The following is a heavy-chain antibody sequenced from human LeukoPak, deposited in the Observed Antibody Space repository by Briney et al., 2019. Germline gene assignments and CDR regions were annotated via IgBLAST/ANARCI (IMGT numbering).Heavy chain of an antibody. CDR1: GFTFSSYA. J-gene: IGHJ4*02. CDR2: ISGGGGST. V-gene: IGHV3-23*01. CDR3: AKVNGGSYFDY. D-gene: IGHD1-26*01. Sequence: GGSLRLSCAASGFTFSSYAMSWVRQAPGKGLEWVSAISGGGGSTYYADSVKGRFTISRDNFKNTLYLQMNSLRAEDTAVYYCAKVNGGSYFDYWGRGTLVTVSS.